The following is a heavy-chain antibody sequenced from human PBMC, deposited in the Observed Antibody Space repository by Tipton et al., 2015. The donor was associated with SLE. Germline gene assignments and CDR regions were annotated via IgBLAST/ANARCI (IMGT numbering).Heavy chain of an antibody. D-gene: IGHD3-10*01. CDR3: ARDSSGPYYYYYMDV. Sequence: TLSLTCTVSGGSISSGSYYWSWIRQPAGEGLEWIGRIYTSGSTNYNPSLKSRVTISVDTSKNQFSLKLSSVTAADTAVYYCARDSSGPYYYYYMDVWGKGTTVTVSS. CDR2: IYTSGST. CDR1: GGSISSGSYY. V-gene: IGHV4-61*02. J-gene: IGHJ6*03.